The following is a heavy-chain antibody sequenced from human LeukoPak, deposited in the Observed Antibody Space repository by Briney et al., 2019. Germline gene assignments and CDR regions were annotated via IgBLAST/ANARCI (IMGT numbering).Heavy chain of an antibody. CDR1: GFTFSSYA. CDR3: AKLAVAGTILDY. J-gene: IGHJ4*02. D-gene: IGHD6-19*01. Sequence: PGGSLRLSCAASGFTFSSYAMSWVRQAPGKGLEWVSAISGSGGSTYYADSVKGRFTISRDNRKKYLYLQMNSLGHEDTALYYCAKLAVAGTILDYWGQGALVTVSS. CDR2: ISGSGGST. V-gene: IGHV3-23*01.